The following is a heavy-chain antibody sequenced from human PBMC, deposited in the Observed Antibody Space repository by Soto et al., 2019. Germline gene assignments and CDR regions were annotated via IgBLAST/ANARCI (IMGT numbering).Heavy chain of an antibody. Sequence: SETLSLTCAVSSGSISSNNWCSWVRQPPGKGLEWIGEIYHSGTTNYNPSLQSRVSISVDKSKNQFSLKLSSVTAADTAVYYCARHSGYLDYWGQGALVTSPQ. J-gene: IGHJ4*02. D-gene: IGHD1-26*01. CDR2: IYHSGTT. V-gene: IGHV4-4*02. CDR1: SGSISSNNW. CDR3: ARHSGYLDY.